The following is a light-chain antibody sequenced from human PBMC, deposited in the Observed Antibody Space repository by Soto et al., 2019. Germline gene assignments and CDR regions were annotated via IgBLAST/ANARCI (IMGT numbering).Light chain of an antibody. CDR1: QSITNY. Sequence: DIQMTQSPSALSASVGERVTITCRASQSITNYLNWYQHKPGQAPNLLIYAASSLQSGVPSRFSGSGSGTDFTLTISSLQPEDFATYYCQQSYSTPRTFGQGTKVDI. CDR3: QQSYSTPRT. V-gene: IGKV1-39*01. CDR2: AAS. J-gene: IGKJ1*01.